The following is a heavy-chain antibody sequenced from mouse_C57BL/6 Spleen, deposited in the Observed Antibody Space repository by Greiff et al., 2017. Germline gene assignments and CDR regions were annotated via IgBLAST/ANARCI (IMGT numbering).Heavy chain of an antibody. Sequence: VQLQQSGAELARPGASVKMSCKASGYTFTSYTMHWVKQRPGQGLEWIGYINPSSGYTKYNQKFKDKATLTADKSSSTAYMQLSSLTSEDSAVYYGARSYGSSYEYYAMDYWGQGTSVTVSS. CDR1: GYTFTSYT. CDR2: INPSSGYT. V-gene: IGHV1-4*01. CDR3: ARSYGSSYEYYAMDY. D-gene: IGHD1-1*01. J-gene: IGHJ4*01.